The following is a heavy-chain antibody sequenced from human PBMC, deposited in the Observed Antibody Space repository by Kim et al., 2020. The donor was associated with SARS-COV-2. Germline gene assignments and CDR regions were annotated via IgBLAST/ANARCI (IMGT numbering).Heavy chain of an antibody. V-gene: IGHV4-39*01. J-gene: IGHJ2*01. D-gene: IGHD3-9*01. CDR3: ARHPHYDILTGWCFDL. Sequence: SETLSLTCTVSGGSISSSSYYWGWIRQPPGKGLEWIGSIYYSGSTYYNPSLKSRVTISVDTSKNQFSLKLSSVTAADTAVYYCARHPHYDILTGWCFDLWGRGTLVTVSS. CDR1: GGSISSSSYY. CDR2: IYYSGST.